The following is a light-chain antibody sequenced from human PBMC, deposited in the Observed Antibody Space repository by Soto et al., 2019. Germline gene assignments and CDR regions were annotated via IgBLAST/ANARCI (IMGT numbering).Light chain of an antibody. CDR2: VAS. Sequence: DIQMTQSPSSLSASVGDRVTITCRASQDISNYLAWYQQKPGKVPKVLIYVASTLKSGVPSRFSGSGSGTDFTLTISSLQPEDVATHYCQMYNSVPLTFGGGTKVEIK. J-gene: IGKJ4*01. CDR1: QDISNY. CDR3: QMYNSVPLT. V-gene: IGKV1-27*01.